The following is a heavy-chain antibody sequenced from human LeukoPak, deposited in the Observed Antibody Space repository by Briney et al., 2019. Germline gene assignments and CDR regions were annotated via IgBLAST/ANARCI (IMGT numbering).Heavy chain of an antibody. CDR1: GFTFSDYY. CDR3: ARLAAAGTLSPIGY. D-gene: IGHD6-13*01. Sequence: GGSLRLSCAASGFTFSDYYMSWIHQAPGKGLEWVSYTSSSGSTIYYADSVKGRFTISRDNAKSSLYLQMNSLRAEDTAVYYCARLAAAGTLSPIGYWGQGTLVTVSS. CDR2: TSSSGSTI. J-gene: IGHJ4*02. V-gene: IGHV3-11*01.